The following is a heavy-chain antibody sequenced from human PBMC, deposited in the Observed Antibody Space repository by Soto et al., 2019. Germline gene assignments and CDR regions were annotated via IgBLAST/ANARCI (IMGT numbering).Heavy chain of an antibody. CDR2: IWYDGSNK. V-gene: IGHV3-33*01. D-gene: IGHD3-3*01. CDR3: ARDRTTIFGVVIHYYYYGMDV. CDR1: GFTFSSYG. Sequence: GGSLRLSCAASGFTFSSYGMHWVRQAPGKGLEWVAVIWYDGSNKYYADSVKGRFTISRDNSKNTLYLQMNSLRAEDTAVYYCARDRTTIFGVVIHYYYYGMDVWGQGTTVTVSS. J-gene: IGHJ6*02.